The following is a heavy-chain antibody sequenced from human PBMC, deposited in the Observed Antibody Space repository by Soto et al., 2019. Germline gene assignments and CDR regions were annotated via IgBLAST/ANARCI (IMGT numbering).Heavy chain of an antibody. V-gene: IGHV4-34*01. CDR1: GGSFGSYY. CDR2: ISHSGST. Sequence: QVHLHQWGAGLLKPSETLSLTCAVYGGSFGSYYWCWIRQPPGQGLEWIGEISHSGSTNYNPSLQSPVTISVDSPKNQSSLKLSSVTAADTAMYYCSIRPGVRLLCFGELLPVFDPWGQGTLVTVSS. J-gene: IGHJ5*02. D-gene: IGHD3-10*01. CDR3: SIRPGVRLLCFGELLPVFDP.